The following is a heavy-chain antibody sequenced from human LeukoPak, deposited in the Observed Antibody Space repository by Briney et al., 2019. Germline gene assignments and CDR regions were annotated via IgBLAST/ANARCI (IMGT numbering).Heavy chain of an antibody. J-gene: IGHJ4*02. V-gene: IGHV3-21*01. Sequence: SGGSLRLSCAASGFTFSSYSMNWVRQAPGKGLEWVSSISSSSSYIYYADSVKGRFTISRDNAKNSLYLQMNCLRAEDTAVYYCARGVTSSSSSTTGDYWGQGTLVTVSS. D-gene: IGHD6-6*01. CDR1: GFTFSSYS. CDR3: ARGVTSSSSSTTGDY. CDR2: ISSSSSYI.